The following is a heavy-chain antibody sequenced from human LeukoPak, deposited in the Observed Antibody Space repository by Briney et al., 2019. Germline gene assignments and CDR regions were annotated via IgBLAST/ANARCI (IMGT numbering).Heavy chain of an antibody. V-gene: IGHV1-18*01. CDR2: ISAYNGNT. Sequence: ASVKVSCKASGYTFTSYGISWVRQAPGQGLEWMGWISAYNGNTNYAQKLQGRVTMTTDTSTSTAYMELRSLRSDDTAVYYCARAPYSGSYLVYYFDYWGQGTLVTVSS. CDR1: GYTFTSYG. CDR3: ARAPYSGSYLVYYFDY. D-gene: IGHD1-26*01. J-gene: IGHJ4*02.